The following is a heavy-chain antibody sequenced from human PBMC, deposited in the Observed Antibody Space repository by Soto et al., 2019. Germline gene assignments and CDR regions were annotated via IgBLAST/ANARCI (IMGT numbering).Heavy chain of an antibody. Sequence: SETLSLTCTVSGGSISSSSYYWGWIRQPPGKGLEWIGSIYYSGSTYYNPSLKSRVAISVDTSKNQFSLKLSSVTAADTAVYYCARIQVGTTRIAAAGTGVDYWGQGTLVTVSS. CDR1: GGSISSSSYY. CDR3: ARIQVGTTRIAAAGTGVDY. J-gene: IGHJ4*02. V-gene: IGHV4-39*01. D-gene: IGHD6-13*01. CDR2: IYYSGST.